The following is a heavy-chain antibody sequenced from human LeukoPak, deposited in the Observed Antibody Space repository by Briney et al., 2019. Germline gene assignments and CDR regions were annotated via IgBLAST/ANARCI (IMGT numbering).Heavy chain of an antibody. V-gene: IGHV4-39*07. D-gene: IGHD5-18*01. J-gene: IGHJ5*02. CDR1: VGSISSSPYY. Sequence: PSETLSLTCTVSVGSISSSPYYWGWIRQPPGKGLEWIGSIYYSGTTHTNPSLETRVTISVDTPKNQCSRTLTSFAPTAPAIYACAKGAGGFSYYNWFDPWGQGTLVTVSS. CDR3: AKGAGGFSYYNWFDP. CDR2: IYYSGTT.